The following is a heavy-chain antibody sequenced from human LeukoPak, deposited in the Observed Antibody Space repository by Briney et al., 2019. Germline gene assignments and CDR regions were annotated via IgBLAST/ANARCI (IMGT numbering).Heavy chain of an antibody. CDR3: ARLTDTDYFDY. CDR2: ITSTSGTI. CDR1: GFTFSIYS. J-gene: IGHJ4*02. V-gene: IGHV3-48*01. Sequence: GGSLRLSCAASGFTFSIYSMNWVRQAPGKGLEWVSYITSTSGTIYYTDSVKGRFTISRDNAKNSLCLQMNSLRAEDTAVYYCARLTDTDYFDYWGQGTLVTVSS.